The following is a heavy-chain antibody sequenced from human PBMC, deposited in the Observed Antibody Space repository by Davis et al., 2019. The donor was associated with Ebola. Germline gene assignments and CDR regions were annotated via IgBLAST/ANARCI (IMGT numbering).Heavy chain of an antibody. CDR1: GFTFSSYE. CDR3: ARDQLELLENWFDP. CDR2: ISSSGSTI. Sequence: PGGSLRLSCAASGFTFSSYEMNWVRQAPGKGLEWVSYISSSGSTIYYADSVKGRFTISRDNAKNSLYLQMNSLRAEDTAVYYCARDQLELLENWFDPWGQGTLVTVSS. J-gene: IGHJ5*02. V-gene: IGHV3-48*03. D-gene: IGHD1-7*01.